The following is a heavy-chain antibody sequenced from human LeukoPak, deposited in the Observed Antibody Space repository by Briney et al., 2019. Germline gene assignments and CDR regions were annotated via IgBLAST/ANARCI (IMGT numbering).Heavy chain of an antibody. CDR2: ISFDGNNK. CDR1: GFTFSTYA. J-gene: IGHJ4*02. D-gene: IGHD3-22*01. V-gene: IGHV3-30*04. CDR3: ARVTLRYYYDSSGPYFDY. Sequence: GRSLRLSCAASGFTFSTYAMHRVRQAPGKGLEWVTVISFDGNNKNYADSVKGRFTISRDNAKNSLYLQMNSLRAEDTAVYYCARVTLRYYYDSSGPYFDYWGQGTLVTVSS.